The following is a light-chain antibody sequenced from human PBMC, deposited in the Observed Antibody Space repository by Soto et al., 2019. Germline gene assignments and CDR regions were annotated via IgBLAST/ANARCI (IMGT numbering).Light chain of an antibody. V-gene: IGLV2-14*01. CDR2: EVS. CDR1: SSDVGGYNY. CDR3: SSYTSISTYV. J-gene: IGLJ1*01. Sequence: SVLTQPASVSGSLGQSITISCTGTSSDVGGYNYVSWYQQHPGKAPKVIIYEVSNRPSGVSNRFSGSKSGNTASLTISGLQPEDEADYYCSSYTSISTYVFGTGTKATV.